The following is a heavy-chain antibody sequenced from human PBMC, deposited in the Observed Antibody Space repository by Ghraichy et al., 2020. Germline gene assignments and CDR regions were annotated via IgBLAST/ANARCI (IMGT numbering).Heavy chain of an antibody. CDR1: GFTFSNYD. Sequence: GGSLRLSCAASGFTFSNYDMTWVRQAPGKGLEWVSNIVNSGGGTYYADSVKGRFTIFRDNSKNTLYLQMNRLRVDDTAVYYCAKVAIGWASKSYCFDYWGQGTQVTVSS. V-gene: IGHV3-23*01. J-gene: IGHJ4*02. CDR3: AKVAIGWASKSYCFDY. CDR2: IVNSGGGT. D-gene: IGHD1-26*01.